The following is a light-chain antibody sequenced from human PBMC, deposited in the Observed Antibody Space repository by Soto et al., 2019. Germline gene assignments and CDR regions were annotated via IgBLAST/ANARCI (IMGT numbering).Light chain of an antibody. J-gene: IGKJ2*01. CDR3: QQYDANPFT. Sequence: DIQMTQSPSTLSASVGDRVTITCRASQSISGWLAWYQQKPWKAPKLLIYKTSSLETGVPSRFSGSESGTEFTLTISSLQPDDFATYYCQQYDANPFTFGQGTKLEI. CDR2: KTS. V-gene: IGKV1-5*03. CDR1: QSISGW.